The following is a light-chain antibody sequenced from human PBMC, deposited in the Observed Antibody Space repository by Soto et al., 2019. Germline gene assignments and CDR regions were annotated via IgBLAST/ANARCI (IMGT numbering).Light chain of an antibody. Sequence: EIVLTQSPGTLSLSPGERATLSCRASQSVSSSYLAWYQQKPGQAPRLLIYGASSRATGIPDRFSGSGSGTDFTPDMSRLEPEDFAVYYCQQYGSSPRTFGQGTKLEIK. J-gene: IGKJ2*02. CDR2: GAS. V-gene: IGKV3-20*01. CDR1: QSVSSSY. CDR3: QQYGSSPRT.